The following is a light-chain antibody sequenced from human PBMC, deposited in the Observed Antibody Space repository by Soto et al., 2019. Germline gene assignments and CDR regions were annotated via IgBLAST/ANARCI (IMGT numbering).Light chain of an antibody. V-gene: IGKV3-15*01. CDR2: GAS. J-gene: IGKJ3*01. CDR3: QQYNNWPPFT. Sequence: EVVMTQSPVTLSVSPGESATLSCRASQTVSSNLAWYQHKPGQAPRLLIYGASTRATGIPARFSGSGSGTDFTLTINNLQSEDSAVYFCQQYNNWPPFTSGPGTKVDIK. CDR1: QTVSSN.